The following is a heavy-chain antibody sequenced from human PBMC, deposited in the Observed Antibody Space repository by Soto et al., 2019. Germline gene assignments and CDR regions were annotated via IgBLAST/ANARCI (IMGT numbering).Heavy chain of an antibody. V-gene: IGHV4-61*01. Sequence: SETLSLTCTVSGGSVSSGSYYWSWIRQPPGKGPEWIGYIYYSGSTNYNPSLKSRVTISVDTSKNQFSLKLSSVTAADTAVYYCARHLIGLYAFDIWGQGTMVTVSS. J-gene: IGHJ3*02. CDR2: IYYSGST. CDR1: GGSVSSGSYY. CDR3: ARHLIGLYAFDI. D-gene: IGHD3-22*01.